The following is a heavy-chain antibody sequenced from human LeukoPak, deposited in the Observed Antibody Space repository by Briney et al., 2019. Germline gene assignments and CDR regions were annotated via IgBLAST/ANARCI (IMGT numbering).Heavy chain of an antibody. V-gene: IGHV4-30-2*01. CDR3: ARAVTYYYDSSGYWPNWFDP. Sequence: PSETLSLTCAVSGGSISSGGYSGSWIRQPPGKGLEWIGYIYHSGSTYYNPSLKSRVTISVDRSKNQFSLKLSSVIAADTAVYYCARAVTYYYDSSGYWPNWFDPWGQGTLVTVSS. J-gene: IGHJ5*02. CDR1: GGSISSGGYS. CDR2: IYHSGST. D-gene: IGHD3-22*01.